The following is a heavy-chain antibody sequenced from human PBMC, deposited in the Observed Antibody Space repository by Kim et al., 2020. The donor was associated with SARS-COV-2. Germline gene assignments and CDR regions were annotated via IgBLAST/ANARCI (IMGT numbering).Heavy chain of an antibody. J-gene: IGHJ5*02. Sequence: SETLSLICTVSGGSISNYYWSWIRQLPGKGLEWIGNMYNIGSTRYNPPLESRVSISMDTSTNQFSLKLNSVTAADTAVYYCARSGGWVGYFISWGQGTLV. CDR1: GGSISNYY. CDR2: MYNIGST. V-gene: IGHV4-59*13. D-gene: IGHD2-15*01. CDR3: ARSGGWVGYFIS.